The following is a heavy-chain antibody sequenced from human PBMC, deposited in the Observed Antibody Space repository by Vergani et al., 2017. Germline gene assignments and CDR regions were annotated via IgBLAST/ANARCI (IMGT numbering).Heavy chain of an antibody. V-gene: IGHV1-69*01. J-gene: IGHJ6*03. CDR2: MISIFGTA. Sequence: QVQLVQSGAEVKKPGSSVKVSCKASGGTFSSYAISWVRQAPGQGLEWMGGMISIFGTANYAQKFQGRVTITADESTSTAYVELSSLRSEDTAMYYCAGDLTDPSLEVASRGYYYYYYDMDVWGKGTTVTVSS. CDR1: GGTFSSYA. CDR3: AGDLTDPSLEVASRGYYYYYYDMDV. D-gene: IGHD6-19*01.